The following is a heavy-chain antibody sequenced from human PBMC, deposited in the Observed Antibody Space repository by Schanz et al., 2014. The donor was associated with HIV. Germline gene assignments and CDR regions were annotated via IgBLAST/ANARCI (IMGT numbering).Heavy chain of an antibody. D-gene: IGHD3-22*01. J-gene: IGHJ4*02. V-gene: IGHV3-23*04. CDR1: GFSFLRYE. CDR3: AKPEYDSRGNSQSHFDY. Sequence: DVQLVESGGSLVQPGGSLRLSCAASGFSFLRYEMSWVRQAPGKGLEWLSTLSGSGDRTYYADSVKGRFTISRDNSRNTVYLQMDSLRVEDTAVYYCAKPEYDSRGNSQSHFDYWGQGTLVTVSS. CDR2: LSGSGDRT.